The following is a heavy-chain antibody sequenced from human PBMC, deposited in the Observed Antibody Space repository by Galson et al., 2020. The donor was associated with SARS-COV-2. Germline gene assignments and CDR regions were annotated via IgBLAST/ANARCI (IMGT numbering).Heavy chain of an antibody. CDR1: AFTFSSYA. Sequence: GGPLRLSCAASAFTFSSYAMPWVRQAPGKGPEWVAVISYDGSNKYDADSVKGRLTISRDNSKNTLYLQMNSLRAEDTAVYYCAREGLGIAIDYWGQGTLVTVSS. J-gene: IGHJ4*02. CDR2: ISYDGSNK. D-gene: IGHD3-16*01. CDR3: AREGLGIAIDY. V-gene: IGHV3-30*01.